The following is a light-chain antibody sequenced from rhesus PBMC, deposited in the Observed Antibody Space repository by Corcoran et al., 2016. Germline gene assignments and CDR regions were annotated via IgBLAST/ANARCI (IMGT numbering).Light chain of an antibody. CDR1: QSLLYSAGRTY. J-gene: IGKJ2*01. Sequence: DIVMTQTPPSLPVTPGEPASISCRSSQSLLYSAGRTYLYWYLQKPGQPPRLLIYRVSNRLSGGPDRLSGSGSETDCTRKISRVTAEDVGVYYCMQALQTPYTFGQGTKVDIK. CDR3: MQALQTPYT. CDR2: RVS. V-gene: IGKV2-73*01.